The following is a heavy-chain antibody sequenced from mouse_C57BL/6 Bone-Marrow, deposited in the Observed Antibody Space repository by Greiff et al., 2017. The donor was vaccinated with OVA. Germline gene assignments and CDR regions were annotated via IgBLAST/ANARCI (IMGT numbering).Heavy chain of an antibody. D-gene: IGHD2-2*01. CDR1: GFSLSTFGMG. CDR2: IWWDDDK. Sequence: QVTLKVSGPGILQPSQTLSLTCSFSGFSLSTFGMGVGWIRQPSGKGLEWLAHIWWDDDKYYNPALKSRLTISKDTSKNQVFLKISNVDTAGTATYYCARIAPIYYGYEDFDYWGQGTTLTVSS. J-gene: IGHJ2*01. CDR3: ARIAPIYYGYEDFDY. V-gene: IGHV8-8*01.